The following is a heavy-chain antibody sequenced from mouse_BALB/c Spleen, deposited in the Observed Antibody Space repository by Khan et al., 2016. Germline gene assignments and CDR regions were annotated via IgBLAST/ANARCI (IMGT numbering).Heavy chain of an antibody. Sequence: VQLVESGPGLVAPSQSLSITCTVSGFSLTSYGVHWVRQPPGKGLEWLGVIWAGGSTNYNSALMSRLSISKDNSKSQVFLKLNSLQTDDTAMYSGARDYDGSSYWYLEGWGAGTTVTVSS. J-gene: IGHJ1*01. CDR2: IWAGGST. CDR1: GFSLTSYG. D-gene: IGHD1-1*01. CDR3: ARDYDGSSYWYLEG. V-gene: IGHV2-9*02.